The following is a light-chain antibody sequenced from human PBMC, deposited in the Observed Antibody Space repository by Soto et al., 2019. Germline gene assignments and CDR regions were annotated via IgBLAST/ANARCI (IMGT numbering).Light chain of an antibody. CDR3: QQGRLT. V-gene: IGKV3-11*01. J-gene: IGKJ4*01. Sequence: EIVLTQSPATLSLSPGERATLSCRASQSVSSYLAWYQQKPGQAPRLLIYDASNRATGIPARFSGSGSGTDFTLTISSIEPEDFAVYYWQQGRLTFGGTNKVEIK. CDR2: DAS. CDR1: QSVSSY.